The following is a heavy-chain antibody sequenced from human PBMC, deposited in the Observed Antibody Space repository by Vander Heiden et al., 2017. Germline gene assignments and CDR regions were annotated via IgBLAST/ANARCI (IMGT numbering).Heavy chain of an antibody. CDR3: ARETQGFLEQDGMDV. D-gene: IGHD3-3*01. Sequence: EVQPLESGGGLVQPAGSLRLPCAASAFTLRNYDMNWVRQAPGKGLEWISYISSSGYTIYYADSVKGRFTISRDNAKNSLYLQMNSLRAEDTAVYYCARETQGFLEQDGMDVWGQGTTVTVSS. J-gene: IGHJ6*02. CDR2: ISSSGYTI. CDR1: AFTLRNYD. V-gene: IGHV3-48*03.